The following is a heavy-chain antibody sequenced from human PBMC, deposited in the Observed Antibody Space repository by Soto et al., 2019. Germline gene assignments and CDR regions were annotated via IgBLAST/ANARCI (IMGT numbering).Heavy chain of an antibody. Sequence: PGGSLRLSCAAYGFTFSSYAMSWVRQAPGKGLEWVSAISGSGGSTYYADSVKGRFTISRDNSKNTLYLQMNSLRAEDTAVYYCAKGWVAGARGPQDGMDVWGQGTTVTVSS. D-gene: IGHD6-19*01. J-gene: IGHJ6*02. V-gene: IGHV3-23*01. CDR3: AKGWVAGARGPQDGMDV. CDR2: ISGSGGST. CDR1: GFTFSSYA.